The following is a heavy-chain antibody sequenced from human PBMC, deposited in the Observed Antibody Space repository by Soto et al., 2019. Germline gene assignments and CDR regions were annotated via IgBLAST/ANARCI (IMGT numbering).Heavy chain of an antibody. CDR1: GGSISSGDYY. D-gene: IGHD3-10*01. CDR2: IYYSGST. Sequence: QVQLQASGPGLVKPSQTLSLTCTVSGGSISSGDYYWSWIRQPPGKGLEWIGYIYYSGSTYYTPSLKSRVTISVDTSKNQFALKLSSVTAADTAVYYCARVGGFGATTIDYWGQGTLVNVAS. J-gene: IGHJ4*02. V-gene: IGHV4-30-4*01. CDR3: ARVGGFGATTIDY.